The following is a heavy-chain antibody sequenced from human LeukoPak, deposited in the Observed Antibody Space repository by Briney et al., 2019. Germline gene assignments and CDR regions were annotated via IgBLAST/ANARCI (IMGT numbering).Heavy chain of an antibody. D-gene: IGHD1-26*01. Sequence: PSETLSLTCAVYGGSFSGYYWSWIRQPPGKGLEWIGEINHSGSTNYNPSLKSRVTISVDTSKNQFSLKLSSVTAADTAVYYCARGLLQLALGPWYCFDYWGQGTLVTVSS. CDR3: ARGLLQLALGPWYCFDY. CDR2: INHSGST. CDR1: GGSFSGYY. V-gene: IGHV4-34*01. J-gene: IGHJ4*02.